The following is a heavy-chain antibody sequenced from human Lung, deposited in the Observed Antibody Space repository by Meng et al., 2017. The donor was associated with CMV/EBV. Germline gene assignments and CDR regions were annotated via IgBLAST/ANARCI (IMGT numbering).Heavy chain of an antibody. Sequence: GGSLRLSCAASGFTFSSYAMHWVRQAPGKGLEWVAVISYDGSNKYYADSVKGRFTISRDNSKNTLYLQMNSLRAEDTAVYYCARDWNVVVPAATYYYYGMDVWGQGTTVTVS. D-gene: IGHD2-2*01. CDR3: ARDWNVVVPAATYYYYGMDV. V-gene: IGHV3-30-3*01. CDR1: GFTFSSYA. CDR2: ISYDGSNK. J-gene: IGHJ6*02.